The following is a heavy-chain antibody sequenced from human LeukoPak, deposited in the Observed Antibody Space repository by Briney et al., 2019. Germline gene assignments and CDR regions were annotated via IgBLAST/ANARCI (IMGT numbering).Heavy chain of an antibody. CDR2: ISAYNGNT. CDR1: GYTFTSYG. V-gene: IGHV1-18*01. D-gene: IGHD5-24*01. J-gene: IGHJ4*02. Sequence: ASVKVSCKASGYTFTSYGISWVRQAPGQGLEWMGWISAYNGNTNYAQKLQGRVTMTTDTSTSTAYMELSSLRSEDTAVYYCARGTPPSVGDGYNIDYWGQGTLVTVSS. CDR3: ARGTPPSVGDGYNIDY.